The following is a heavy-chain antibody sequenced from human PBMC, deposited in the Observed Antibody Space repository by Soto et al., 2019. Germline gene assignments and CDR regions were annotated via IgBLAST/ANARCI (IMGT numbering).Heavy chain of an antibody. J-gene: IGHJ4*02. CDR2: ISGSGGST. CDR3: AKEKTLRYFDWLLYGGGFDY. CDR1: GFTFSSYA. V-gene: IGHV3-23*01. D-gene: IGHD3-9*01. Sequence: LRLSCAASGFTFSSYAMSWVLQAPGKGLEWVSAISGSGGSTYYADSVKGRFTISRDNSKNTLYLQMNSLRAEDTAVYYCAKEKTLRYFDWLLYGGGFDYWGQGTLVTVSS.